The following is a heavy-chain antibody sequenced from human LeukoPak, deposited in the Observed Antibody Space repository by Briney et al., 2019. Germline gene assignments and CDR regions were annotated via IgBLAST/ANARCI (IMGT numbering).Heavy chain of an antibody. Sequence: PSETLSLTCTVSGGSISSYYWSWIRQPPGKGLEWIGYIYYSGSTNYNPSLKSRVTISVDTSKNQFSLKLSSVTAADTAVYYCARSGSSGWYWGDWFDPWGQGTLVTVSS. V-gene: IGHV4-59*01. CDR2: IYYSGST. D-gene: IGHD6-19*01. J-gene: IGHJ5*02. CDR1: GGSISSYY. CDR3: ARSGSSGWYWGDWFDP.